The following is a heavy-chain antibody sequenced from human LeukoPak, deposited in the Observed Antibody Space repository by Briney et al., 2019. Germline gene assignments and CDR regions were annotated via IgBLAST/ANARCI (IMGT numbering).Heavy chain of an antibody. CDR1: GGSFSGYY. V-gene: IGHV4-34*01. Sequence: SETLSLTCAVYGGSFSGYYWSLIRQPPGKGLEWIGEINHSGSTNYNPSLKSRVTISVDTSKNQFSLKLSSVTAADTAVYYCARHAYDTASELRFDPWGQGTLVTVSS. D-gene: IGHD3-9*01. J-gene: IGHJ5*02. CDR3: ARHAYDTASELRFDP. CDR2: INHSGST.